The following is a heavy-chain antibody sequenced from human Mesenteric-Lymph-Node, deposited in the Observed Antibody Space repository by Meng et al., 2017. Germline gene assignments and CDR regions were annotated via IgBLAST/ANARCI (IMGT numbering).Heavy chain of an antibody. CDR2: IYHSWRT. Sequence: QVQLQEAGPRPVKTSRTLSLPFAVSCGSISSSNWWRWVRQPPGKGLEWLGEIYHSWRTNYNPSFNSRVTLSVDTSKNQLSLSLTSVTAADTATYYCAKNGAYALDRWGQGILVTVSS. CDR3: AKNGAYALDR. D-gene: IGHD2-8*01. CDR1: CGSISSSNW. J-gene: IGHJ5*02. V-gene: IGHV4-4*02.